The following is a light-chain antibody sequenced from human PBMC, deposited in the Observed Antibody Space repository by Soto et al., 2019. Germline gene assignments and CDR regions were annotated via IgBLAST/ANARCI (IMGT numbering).Light chain of an antibody. CDR2: DAS. CDR3: QRYKSNSRT. Sequence: DLQMTQSPSTLAASVGDRVTIACRASQNIDHWLAWYQLKPGKAPKFLIYDASILESGVPSRFSGSGSGTEFTLTISSLQPDDFATYYCQRYKSNSRTFGQGTRVELK. J-gene: IGKJ1*01. CDR1: QNIDHW. V-gene: IGKV1-5*01.